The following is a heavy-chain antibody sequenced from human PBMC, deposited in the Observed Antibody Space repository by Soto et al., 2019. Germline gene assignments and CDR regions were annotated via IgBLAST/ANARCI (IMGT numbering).Heavy chain of an antibody. CDR3: ARGGFAPFDY. Sequence: EVQLVETGGGLIQPGGSLRLSCSASGFTVSSAYMSWVRQAPGKGLEWVSVIYSGGSTYYADSLKGRFTISRDNSKNTLNLQMNSLRAEDTAVYYCARGGFAPFDYWGQGTMVTVSS. CDR2: IYSGGST. J-gene: IGHJ4*02. CDR1: GFTVSSAY. V-gene: IGHV3-53*02.